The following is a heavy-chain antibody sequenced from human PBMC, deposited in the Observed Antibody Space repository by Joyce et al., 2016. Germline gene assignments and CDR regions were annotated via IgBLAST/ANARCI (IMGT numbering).Heavy chain of an antibody. CDR3: ATWRANEYVDS. V-gene: IGHV4-4*07. D-gene: IGHD1-26*01. CDR1: GIPIGSYY. Sequence: QVHLQESGPGLVMPSETLSLTCTVSGIPIGSYYWTWIRQPAGKGLEWIGRVYYSGATIYNSYLKCRVTMSVDSPKSQVALRLKSVSAADSAIYYCATWRANEYVDSWGQGALVTVSS. J-gene: IGHJ4*02. CDR2: VYYSGAT.